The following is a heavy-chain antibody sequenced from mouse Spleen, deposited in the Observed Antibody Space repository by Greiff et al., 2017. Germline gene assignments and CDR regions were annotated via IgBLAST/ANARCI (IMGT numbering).Heavy chain of an antibody. V-gene: IGHV7-1*01. Sequence: EVKVVESGGGLVQSGRSLRLSCATSGFTFSDFYMEWVRQAPGKGLEWIAASRNKANDYTTEYSASVKGRFIVSRDTSQSILYLQMNALRAEDTAIYYCARGEEIVDYWGQGTTLTVSS. CDR2: SRNKANDYTT. CDR1: GFTFSDFY. CDR3: ARGEEIVDY. J-gene: IGHJ2*01.